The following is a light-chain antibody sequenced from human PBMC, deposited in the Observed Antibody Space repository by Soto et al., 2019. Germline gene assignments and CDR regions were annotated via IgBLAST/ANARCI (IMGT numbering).Light chain of an antibody. V-gene: IGLV2-14*01. J-gene: IGLJ1*01. CDR1: SNDVGGYNY. CDR2: EVS. CDR3: SSYTTSSPYV. Sequence: QSALTQPASVSGSPGQSITISCTGTSNDVGGYNYVSWYQQHPGKAPKLVIYEVSHRPSGISDRFSDSKSGNTASLTISGLQVEDEAEYYCSSYTTSSPYVFGPGTKLTVL.